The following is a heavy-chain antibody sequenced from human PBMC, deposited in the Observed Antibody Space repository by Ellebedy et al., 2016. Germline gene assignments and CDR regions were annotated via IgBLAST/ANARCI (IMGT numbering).Heavy chain of an antibody. J-gene: IGHJ4*02. D-gene: IGHD2-2*01. V-gene: IGHV1-3*01. CDR1: GYTFTSYA. CDR3: AREGYCSSTSCHPFDY. CDR2: INAGNGNT. Sequence: ASVKVSCKASGYTFTSYAMHWVRQAPGQRLEWMGWINAGNGNTKYSQKFQGRVTITRDTSASTAYMELSSLRSEDTAVYYCAREGYCSSTSCHPFDYWGQGTLVTVSS.